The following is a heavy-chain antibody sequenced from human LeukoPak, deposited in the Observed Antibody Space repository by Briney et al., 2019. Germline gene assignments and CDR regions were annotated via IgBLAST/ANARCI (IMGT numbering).Heavy chain of an antibody. D-gene: IGHD6-19*01. Sequence: SETLSLTCTVSGGSMSPYHWGWIRQPPGKGLEWTGYIYYSGSTNYNPSLNSRVTISVDTSKNQFSLRLSTVTAADTAIYYCARAVSGRFDYWGQGTLVTVSS. V-gene: IGHV4-59*08. CDR3: ARAVSGRFDY. J-gene: IGHJ4*02. CDR2: IYYSGST. CDR1: GGSMSPYH.